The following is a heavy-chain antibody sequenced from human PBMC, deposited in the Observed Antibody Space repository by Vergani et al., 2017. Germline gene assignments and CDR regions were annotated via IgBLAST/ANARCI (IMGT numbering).Heavy chain of an antibody. CDR3: ARDAPLALGATAVWAFDI. CDR2: ISAYNGNT. CDR1: GYTFTSYG. V-gene: IGHV1-18*01. Sequence: QVQLVQSGAEVKKPGSSVKVSCKASGYTFTSYGISWVRQAPGQGLEWMGWISAYNGNTNYAQKFQGRVTITADESTSTAYMELSSLRSEDTAVYYCARDAPLALGATAVWAFDIWGQGTMVTVSS. J-gene: IGHJ3*02. D-gene: IGHD1-26*01.